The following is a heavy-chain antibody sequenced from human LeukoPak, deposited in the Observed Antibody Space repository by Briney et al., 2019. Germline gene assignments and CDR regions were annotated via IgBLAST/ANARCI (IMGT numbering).Heavy chain of an antibody. CDR1: EFTVSSNY. J-gene: IGHJ4*02. Sequence: GGSLRLSWAVSEFTVSSNYMNWVRQAPGEGLEWVSVIYSGGSTYYADSVKGRFTISRDNSKNTLYLQMNSLRAEDTAVYYCAGGARRQQPFDYWGQGTLVTVSS. D-gene: IGHD6-13*01. CDR2: IYSGGST. CDR3: AGGARRQQPFDY. V-gene: IGHV3-66*01.